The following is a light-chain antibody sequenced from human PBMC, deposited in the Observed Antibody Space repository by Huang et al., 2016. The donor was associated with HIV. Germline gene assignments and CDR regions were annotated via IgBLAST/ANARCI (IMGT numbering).Light chain of an antibody. CDR1: QSLLYRSNNKNY. J-gene: IGKJ5*01. Sequence: DIVMTQSPDSLAVSLGERATINCKSSQSLLYRSNNKNYLAWYQQKPGQPPKLLIYWASTRESGVPYRFSGSGSGTDFTLTISSLQAEDVAVYHCQQFYSTPITFGQGTRLEIK. V-gene: IGKV4-1*01. CDR3: QQFYSTPIT. CDR2: WAS.